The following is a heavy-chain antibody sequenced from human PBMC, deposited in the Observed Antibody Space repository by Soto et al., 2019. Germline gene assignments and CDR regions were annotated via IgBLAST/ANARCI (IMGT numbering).Heavy chain of an antibody. CDR3: ASRDSRVGFDY. J-gene: IGHJ4*02. V-gene: IGHV4-34*01. Sequence: SETLSLTCAVYGGSFSGYYWSCIRQSPGKGLEWIGEIDHSGSTNYNPSLKSRVTMSVHTSKNQFYLKLTSVTAADTAVYYCASRDSRVGFDYWGQGTPVTVSS. D-gene: IGHD1-26*01. CDR1: GGSFSGYY. CDR2: IDHSGST.